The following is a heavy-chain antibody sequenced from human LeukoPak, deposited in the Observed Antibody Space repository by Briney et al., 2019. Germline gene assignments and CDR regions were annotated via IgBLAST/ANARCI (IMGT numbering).Heavy chain of an antibody. CDR1: GYTLSSYY. Sequence: ASVKVSCKASGYTLSSYYMHWVRQAPGQGLEWMGIINPSGGSTNYAQKFQGRVTMTRDMSTRTVYMELSSLRFEDTAVYYCANQEWLRFNLNAFDIWGQGTMVTVSS. CDR3: ANQEWLRFNLNAFDI. D-gene: IGHD5-12*01. J-gene: IGHJ3*02. V-gene: IGHV1-46*01. CDR2: INPSGGST.